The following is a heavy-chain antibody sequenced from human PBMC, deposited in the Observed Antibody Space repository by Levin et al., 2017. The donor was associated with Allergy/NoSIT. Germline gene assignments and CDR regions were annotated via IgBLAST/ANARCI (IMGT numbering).Heavy chain of an antibody. CDR1: GFIFSNFA. CDR3: AKATGGSWAEFDS. Sequence: GGSLRLSCAASGFIFSNFAMSWVRQAPGKGLEWISSSGSGSTYYADSVKGRFTISSDNSKNTLYLQMDNLRAEDTALYYCAKATGGSWAEFDSLGQGTQVTVSS. V-gene: IGHV3-23*01. CDR2: SSGSGST. D-gene: IGHD6-13*01. J-gene: IGHJ5*01.